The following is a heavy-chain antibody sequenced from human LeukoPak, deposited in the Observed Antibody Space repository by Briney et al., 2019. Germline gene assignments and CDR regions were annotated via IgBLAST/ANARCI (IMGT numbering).Heavy chain of an antibody. V-gene: IGHV3-15*01. D-gene: IGHD4-17*01. CDR1: GFTFSNTW. J-gene: IGHJ4*02. CDR3: AAQGGSGDLRY. Sequence: GGSLRLSCAASGFTFSNTWMNWVRHAPGKGLEGVGRIKRIIDGGTTDYAAPVKGRFTVSRDDSINTLYLQMSSLKTEDTAVYYCAAQGGSGDLRYWGQGTLVTVSS. CDR2: IKRIIDGGTT.